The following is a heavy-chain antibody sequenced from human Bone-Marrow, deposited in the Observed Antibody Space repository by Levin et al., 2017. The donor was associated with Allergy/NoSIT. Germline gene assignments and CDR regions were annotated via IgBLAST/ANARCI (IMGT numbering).Heavy chain of an antibody. J-gene: IGHJ4*02. Sequence: PGGSLRLSCAASGFTFDDYAMHWVRQAPGKGLEWVSGISWNSGSIGYADSVKGRFTISRDNAKNSLYLQMNSLRAEDTALYYCAKDRTYSYSSSWYNYFDYWGQGTLVTVSS. CDR3: AKDRTYSYSSSWYNYFDY. CDR2: ISWNSGSI. CDR1: GFTFDDYA. D-gene: IGHD6-13*01. V-gene: IGHV3-9*01.